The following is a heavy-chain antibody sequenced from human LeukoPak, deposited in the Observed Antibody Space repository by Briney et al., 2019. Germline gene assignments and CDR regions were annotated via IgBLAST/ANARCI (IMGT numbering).Heavy chain of an antibody. Sequence: GGSLRLSCAASGFTFSTYEMNWVRQAPGKGLEWVSYISSSGSTIYYADSVKGRFTISRDSAKNSLYLEMNSLRAEDTAVYYCARDHQRLTYFDYWGQGTLVTVSP. CDR1: GFTFSTYE. J-gene: IGHJ4*02. V-gene: IGHV3-48*03. CDR3: ARDHQRLTYFDY. CDR2: ISSSGSTI. D-gene: IGHD6-19*01.